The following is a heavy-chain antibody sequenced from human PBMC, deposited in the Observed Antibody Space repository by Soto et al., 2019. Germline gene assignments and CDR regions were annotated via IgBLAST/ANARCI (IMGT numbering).Heavy chain of an antibody. V-gene: IGHV3-30*03. J-gene: IGHJ3*02. CDR2: ISIDGSRK. Sequence: QVYLEESGGGVVQPRRSLRLSCVASGFSFSSSDMHWVRQAPGKGLEWVAHISIDGSRKYYADSVKGRISVSRENSKNTLYLQINSLRPEEAALYYCTRGPTHGAFDIWGQGTMVTVSS. CDR3: TRGPTHGAFDI. CDR1: GFSFSSSD.